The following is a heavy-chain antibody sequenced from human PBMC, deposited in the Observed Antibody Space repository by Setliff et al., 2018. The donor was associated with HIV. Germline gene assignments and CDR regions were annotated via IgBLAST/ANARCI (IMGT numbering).Heavy chain of an antibody. CDR3: ATAAILTGYYTYYYGMDV. J-gene: IGHJ6*02. CDR1: GGSISSYY. D-gene: IGHD3-9*01. V-gene: IGHV4-59*08. CDR2: IYYSGST. Sequence: SETLSLTCTVSGGSISSYYWSWIRQPPGKGLEWIGYIYYSGSTNYNPSLKSRVTISVDTSKNQFSLKLSSVTAADTAVYYCATAAILTGYYTYYYGMDVWGQGTTVTVSS.